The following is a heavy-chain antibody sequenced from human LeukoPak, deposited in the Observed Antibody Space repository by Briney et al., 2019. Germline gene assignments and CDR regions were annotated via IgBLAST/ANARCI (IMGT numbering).Heavy chain of an antibody. CDR3: ASGYSGYGVGY. J-gene: IGHJ4*02. Sequence: PGGSLRLSCAASGFTFSSYWVRQAPGKGLVWVSRINTDGSSTSYADSVKGRFTISRDNAKNTLYLQMNSLRAEDMAFYYCASGYSGYGVGYWGQGTLVTVSS. V-gene: IGHV3-74*01. CDR1: GFTFSSYW. D-gene: IGHD5-12*01. CDR2: INTDGSST.